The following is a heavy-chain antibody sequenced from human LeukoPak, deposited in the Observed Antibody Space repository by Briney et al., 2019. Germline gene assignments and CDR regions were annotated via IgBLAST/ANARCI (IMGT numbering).Heavy chain of an antibody. D-gene: IGHD3-22*01. CDR1: GFTFSSYA. CDR2: ISGSGGST. Sequence: PGGSLRLSCAASGFTFSSYAMSWVRQAPGKGLEWVSAISGSGGSTYYADSVKGRFTISRDNSKNTLYLQMNSLRAEDTAVYYCAKVTGQGYDSSGHYFDYWGQGTLVTVSS. CDR3: AKVTGQGYDSSGHYFDY. V-gene: IGHV3-23*01. J-gene: IGHJ4*02.